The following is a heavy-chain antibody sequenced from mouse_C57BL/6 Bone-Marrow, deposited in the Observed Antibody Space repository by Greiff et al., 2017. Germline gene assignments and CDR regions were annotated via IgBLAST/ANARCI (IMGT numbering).Heavy chain of an antibody. J-gene: IGHJ3*01. CDR1: GFSLTSYG. Sequence: VKLVESGPGLVQPSPSLSITCTVSGFSLTSYGVHWVRQSPGKGLAWLGGIWSGGSTDYNAAFISRLSISKDNSKSQVFFKMNSLQADDTAIYYCARKGRFAYWGQGTLVTVSA. V-gene: IGHV2-2*01. CDR3: ARKGRFAY. D-gene: IGHD3-3*01. CDR2: IWSGGST.